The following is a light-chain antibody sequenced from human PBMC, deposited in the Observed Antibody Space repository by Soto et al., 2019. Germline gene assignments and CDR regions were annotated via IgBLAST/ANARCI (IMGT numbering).Light chain of an antibody. V-gene: IGKV3-20*01. Sequence: EIVLTQSPGTLSLSPGERATLSCRASQSVSSNLAWYQFKPGQAPRIIIFGASGRATGIPDRFSGSGSGTDFTLTISRLEPEDFAVYYCQQYGSLSWTFGQGTKVDI. CDR3: QQYGSLSWT. CDR1: QSVSSN. CDR2: GAS. J-gene: IGKJ1*01.